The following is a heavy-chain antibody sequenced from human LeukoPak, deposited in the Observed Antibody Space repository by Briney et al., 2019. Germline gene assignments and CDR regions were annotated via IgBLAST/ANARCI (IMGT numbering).Heavy chain of an antibody. CDR2: ISPNGDDT. Sequence: PGGSLRLSCVASGFTFSTYAMHWVRQAPGKGLEFVSAISPNGDDTYYTNSVRGRFTISRDNSRNTLYLQMGSLRTEDMALYYCTRAPVYGGGRGTDYWGQGTLVTVPS. J-gene: IGHJ4*02. D-gene: IGHD2-21*01. CDR3: TRAPVYGGGRGTDY. CDR1: GFTFSTYA. V-gene: IGHV3-64*01.